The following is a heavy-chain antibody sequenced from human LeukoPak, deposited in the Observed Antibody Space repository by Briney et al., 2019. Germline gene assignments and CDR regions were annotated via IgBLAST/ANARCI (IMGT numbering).Heavy chain of an antibody. V-gene: IGHV4-59*08. Sequence: PSETLSLTCTVSGGSISSYYWSWIRQPPGKGLEWIGYIYYSGSTNYNPSLKSRVTISVDTSKNQFSLKLSSVTAADTAVYYCASLYYDFWSGYHEYFQRWGQGTLVTVSS. CDR2: IYYSGST. J-gene: IGHJ1*01. CDR1: GGSISSYY. CDR3: ASLYYDFWSGYHEYFQR. D-gene: IGHD3-3*01.